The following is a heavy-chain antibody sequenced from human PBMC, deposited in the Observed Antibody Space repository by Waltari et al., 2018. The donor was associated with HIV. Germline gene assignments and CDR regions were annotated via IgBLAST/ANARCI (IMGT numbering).Heavy chain of an antibody. CDR3: VADLGGSHDS. D-gene: IGHD1-26*01. J-gene: IGHJ4*02. CDR1: GFPLNTYT. CDR2: ITSTSRSI. Sequence: MQLVESGGGLVKPGGSRRLSCATSGFPLNTYTMTWVRQTPGKGLELISSITSTSRSIFYSDSTKGRFIISRDNAQNSLSLQMTSLTAEDTAVYFCVADLGGSHDSWGQGTLVTVSS. V-gene: IGHV3-21*02.